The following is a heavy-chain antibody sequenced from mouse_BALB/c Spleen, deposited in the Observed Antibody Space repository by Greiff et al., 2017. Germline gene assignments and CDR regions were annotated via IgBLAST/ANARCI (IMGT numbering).Heavy chain of an antibody. CDR3: ARDNGNYRYAMDY. CDR1: GFTFSDSY. Sequence: EVQGVESGGGLVKPGGSLKLSCAASGFTFSDSYMYWVRQTPEKRLEWVATISDGGSYTYYPDSVKGRFTIYRDNAKNNLYLQMSSLKSEDTAMYYCARDNGNYRYAMDYWGQGTSVTVSS. J-gene: IGHJ4*01. CDR2: ISDGGSYT. V-gene: IGHV5-4*02. D-gene: IGHD2-1*01.